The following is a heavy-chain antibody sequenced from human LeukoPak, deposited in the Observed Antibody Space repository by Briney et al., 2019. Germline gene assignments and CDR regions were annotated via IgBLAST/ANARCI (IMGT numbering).Heavy chain of an antibody. CDR2: IYSGGST. CDR1: GFTFSSYS. CDR3: ARGSSSPPGAFDI. D-gene: IGHD1-26*01. V-gene: IGHV3-53*01. J-gene: IGHJ3*02. Sequence: GGSLRLSCAASGFTFSSYSMNWVRQAPGKGLEWVSVIYSGGSTYYADSVKGRFTISRDNSKNTLYLQMNSLRAEDTAVYYCARGSSSPPGAFDIWGQGTMVTVSS.